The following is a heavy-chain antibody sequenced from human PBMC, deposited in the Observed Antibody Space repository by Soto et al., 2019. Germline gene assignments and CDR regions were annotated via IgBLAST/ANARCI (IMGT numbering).Heavy chain of an antibody. J-gene: IGHJ6*02. D-gene: IGHD5-18*01. CDR1: GGSFSGYY. Sequence: PSETLSLTCAVYGGSFSGYYWSWIRQPPGKGLEWIGEINHSGSTNYNPSLKSRVTISVDTSKNQFSLKLSSVTAADTAVYYCARGEVDTAIWSSGDSRSYPYYYGMDVWGQGTKVPVSS. V-gene: IGHV4-34*01. CDR2: INHSGST. CDR3: ARGEVDTAIWSSGDSRSYPYYYGMDV.